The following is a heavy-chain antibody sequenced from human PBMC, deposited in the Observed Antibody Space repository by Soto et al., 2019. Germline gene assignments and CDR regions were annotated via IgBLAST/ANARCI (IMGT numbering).Heavy chain of an antibody. J-gene: IGHJ6*02. CDR2: TYYRSKWYN. Sequence: SQTLSLTCVISGDSVSSNSAAWNWIRQSPSRGLEWLGRTYYRSKWYNDYAVSVKSRITINPDTSKNQFSLQLNSVTPEDTAVYYCARETEYYYDSSGYPNYYYGMDVWGQGTTVTVSS. CDR1: GDSVSSNSAA. D-gene: IGHD3-22*01. V-gene: IGHV6-1*01. CDR3: ARETEYYYDSSGYPNYYYGMDV.